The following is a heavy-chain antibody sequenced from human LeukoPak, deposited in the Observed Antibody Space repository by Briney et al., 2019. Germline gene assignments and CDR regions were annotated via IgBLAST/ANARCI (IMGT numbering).Heavy chain of an antibody. CDR2: IIPILDIV. D-gene: IGHD3-10*01. Sequence: SVKVSCKASEGTFSSYAITWVRQAPGQGLEWMGRIIPILDIVNYAQNFQGRVTITADKSTSTAYMELSSLRAEDTAVYYCAIPPLSGTGSSRPLAEMDVWGQGTTVTVSS. J-gene: IGHJ6*02. CDR3: AIPPLSGTGSSRPLAEMDV. V-gene: IGHV1-69*04. CDR1: EGTFSSYA.